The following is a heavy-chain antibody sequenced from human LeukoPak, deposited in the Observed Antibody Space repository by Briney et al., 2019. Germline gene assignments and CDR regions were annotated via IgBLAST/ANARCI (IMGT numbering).Heavy chain of an antibody. CDR3: ARVYSSSSPTDY. Sequence: ASVKVSCKASGYTFTGYYMHWVRHAPRQGLEWMGRINPNSGGTNYAQKFQGRVTMTRDTSISTAYMELSRLRSDDTAVYYCARVYSSSSPTDYWGQGTLVTVSS. D-gene: IGHD6-6*01. CDR1: GYTFTGYY. J-gene: IGHJ4*02. CDR2: INPNSGGT. V-gene: IGHV1-2*06.